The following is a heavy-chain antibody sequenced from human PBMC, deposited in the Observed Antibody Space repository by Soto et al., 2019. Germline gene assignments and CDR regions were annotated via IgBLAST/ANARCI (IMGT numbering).Heavy chain of an antibody. D-gene: IGHD3-22*01. V-gene: IGHV4-39*01. CDR3: ARQREWTMIVVANLDYFDY. CDR1: GGSISSSSYY. Sequence: QLQLQESGPGLVKPSETLSLTCTVSGGSISSSSYYWGWIRQPPGKGLEWIGSIYYSGSTYYNPSLKSRVTISVDTSKNQFSLKLSSVTAADTAVYYCARQREWTMIVVANLDYFDYWGQGTLVTVSS. J-gene: IGHJ4*02. CDR2: IYYSGST.